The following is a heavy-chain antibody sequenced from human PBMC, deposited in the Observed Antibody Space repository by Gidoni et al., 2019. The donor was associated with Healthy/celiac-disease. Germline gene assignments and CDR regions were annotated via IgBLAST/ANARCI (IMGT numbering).Heavy chain of an antibody. J-gene: IGHJ5*02. D-gene: IGHD2-15*01. CDR2: IIPSCGTA. V-gene: IGHV1-69*06. Sequence: QVQLVQSGAEVKKPGSSLKVSCKASGGTFSSYAISWLRQAPGQALEWMGGIIPSCGTANYAQKFQGRVTITADKSTSTAYMELSSLRSEDTAVYYCAREPLPHCSGGSCSSGSWGQGTLVTVSS. CDR1: GGTFSSYA. CDR3: AREPLPHCSGGSCSSGS.